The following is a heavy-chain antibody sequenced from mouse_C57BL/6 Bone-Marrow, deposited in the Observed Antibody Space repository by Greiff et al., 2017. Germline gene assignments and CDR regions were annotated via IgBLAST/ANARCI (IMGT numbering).Heavy chain of an antibody. CDR2: IWWDDDK. V-gene: IGHV8-8*01. Sequence: LKESGPGILQPSQTLSLTCSFSGFSLSTFGLGVGWIRKPSGQGLEWLAHIWWDDDKYYTPAPKSRLTISKDTSNTQVFLKIANVDTADTATYYCARIDAFYYYGSSYPFAYWGQGTLVTVSA. CDR1: GFSLSTFGLG. D-gene: IGHD1-1*01. J-gene: IGHJ3*01. CDR3: ARIDAFYYYGSSYPFAY.